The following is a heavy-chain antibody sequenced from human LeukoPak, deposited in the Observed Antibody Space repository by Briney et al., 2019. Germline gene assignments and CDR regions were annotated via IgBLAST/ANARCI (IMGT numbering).Heavy chain of an antibody. V-gene: IGHV4-39*01. CDR3: ARHRMYDYDSSGRGVADAFDI. Sequence: SETLSLTCTVSAGSISSSRYYWGWIRQPPGKGLEWFGRTYYSRSKHNNPSLKSRVTISVDTSKNQFSLQLSSVTATDTAVYYCARHRMYDYDSSGRGVADAFDIWGKGTMVTVSS. D-gene: IGHD3-22*01. J-gene: IGHJ3*02. CDR1: AGSISSSRYY. CDR2: TYYSRSK.